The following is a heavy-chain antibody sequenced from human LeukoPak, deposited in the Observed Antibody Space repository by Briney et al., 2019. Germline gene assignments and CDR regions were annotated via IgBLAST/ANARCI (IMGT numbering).Heavy chain of an antibody. CDR1: GFTFDDYG. D-gene: IGHD2-2*01. J-gene: IGHJ6*03. CDR2: INWNGGST. V-gene: IGHV3-20*04. Sequence: GRSLRLSCAASGFTFDDYGMSWVRQAPGTGLEWVSGINWNGGSTGYADSVKGRFTISRDNAKNSLYLQMNSLRAEDTALYYCARVPAAVYYYYYYMDVWGKGTTVTVSS. CDR3: ARVPAAVYYYYYYMDV.